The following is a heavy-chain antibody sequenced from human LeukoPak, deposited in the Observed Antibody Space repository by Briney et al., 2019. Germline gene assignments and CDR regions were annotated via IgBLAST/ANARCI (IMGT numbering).Heavy chain of an antibody. J-gene: IGHJ4*02. CDR1: GGSFSGYY. CDR2: INHSGST. D-gene: IGHD3-16*02. V-gene: IGHV4-34*01. Sequence: SETLSLTCAVYGGSFSGYYWSWIRQPPGKGLEWIGEINHSGSTNYNPSLKSRVTISVDTSKNQFSLKLSSVTAADTAVYYCAREILPETYYDYVWGSYRATPFDYWGQGTLVTVSS. CDR3: AREILPETYYDYVWGSYRATPFDY.